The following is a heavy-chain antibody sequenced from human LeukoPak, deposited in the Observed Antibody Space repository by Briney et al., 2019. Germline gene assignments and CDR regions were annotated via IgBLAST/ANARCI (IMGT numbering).Heavy chain of an antibody. J-gene: IGHJ4*02. D-gene: IGHD3-3*01. CDR1: GGSFSGYY. Sequence: SETLSLTCAVYGGSFSGYYWSWIRQPPGKGLEWIGEINHSGSTNYNPSLKSRVTISVDTSKNQFSLKLSSVTAADTAVYYCARGKKGGRYDFWGGWPPNHVFDYWGQGTLVTVSS. V-gene: IGHV4-34*01. CDR3: ARGKKGGRYDFWGGWPPNHVFDY. CDR2: INHSGST.